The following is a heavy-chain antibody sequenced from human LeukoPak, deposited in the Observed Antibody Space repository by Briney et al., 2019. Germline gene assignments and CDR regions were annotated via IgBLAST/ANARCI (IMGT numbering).Heavy chain of an antibody. J-gene: IGHJ4*02. D-gene: IGHD3-10*01. CDR1: GFTFTTYA. Sequence: GGSLRLSCSASGFTFTTYAMTWVRQSPGKGLEWVSTITNTAVTTYYADSVKGRFTISRDNSKNNLYLQMKKLTVEDTAVYYCVKGQTYYGSGSYKPHWGQGTLVTVSS. CDR3: VKGQTYYGSGSYKPH. V-gene: IGHV3-23*01. CDR2: ITNTAVTT.